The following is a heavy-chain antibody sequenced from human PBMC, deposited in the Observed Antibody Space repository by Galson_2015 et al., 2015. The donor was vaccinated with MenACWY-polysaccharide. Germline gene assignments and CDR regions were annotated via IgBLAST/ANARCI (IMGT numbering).Heavy chain of an antibody. V-gene: IGHV3-23*01. CDR1: GFTFSTLA. CDR2: ISGRGGRK. CDR3: AKNPKYAAAATGSYFDY. Sequence: SRRPSVQTFGFTFSTLARTGVRQAQGKGLKWVSGISGRGGRKYYADSVKGRFTISRDNSKNTLYLQMNSLRAEDTAVYYCAKNPKYAAAATGSYFDYWGQGTLVTVSS. D-gene: IGHD6-13*01. J-gene: IGHJ4*02.